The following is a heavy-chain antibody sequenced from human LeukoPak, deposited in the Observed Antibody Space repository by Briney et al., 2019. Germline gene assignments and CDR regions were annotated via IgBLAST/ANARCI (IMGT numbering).Heavy chain of an antibody. V-gene: IGHV4-59*01. Sequence: SETLSLTCTVSGGSISSYYWSWIRQPPGKGLEWIEYIYYGGSTNYNPSLKSRVTISVDTSKNQFSLKLSSVTAADTAVYYCASTYSSSWYRYFQHWGQGTLVTVSS. J-gene: IGHJ1*01. CDR1: GGSISSYY. CDR3: ASTYSSSWYRYFQH. D-gene: IGHD6-13*01. CDR2: IYYGGST.